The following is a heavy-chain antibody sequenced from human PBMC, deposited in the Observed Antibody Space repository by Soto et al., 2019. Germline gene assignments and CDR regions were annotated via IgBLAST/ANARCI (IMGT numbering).Heavy chain of an antibody. V-gene: IGHV4-34*01. Sequence: QVQLQQWGAGLLKPSETLSLTCVVYGGSFSDYWWTWIRQTPGKGLEWIGEIDHSGHTNYNPSLKSRVTISLDTSQSQFSLKLTSVNAADTGVYYCARDFGAGAHFDHWGQGSLVTVSS. J-gene: IGHJ4*02. D-gene: IGHD3-10*01. CDR3: ARDFGAGAHFDH. CDR1: GGSFSDYW. CDR2: IDHSGHT.